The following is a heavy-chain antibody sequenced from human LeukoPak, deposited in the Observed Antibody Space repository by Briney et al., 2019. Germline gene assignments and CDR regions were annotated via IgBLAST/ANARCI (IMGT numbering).Heavy chain of an antibody. Sequence: PGGSLSLSCAASGFTFSSYAMSWVRQAPGKGLEWVSAISGSGGSTYYADSVKGRFTISRDNSKNTLYLQMNSLRAEDTAVYYCAKGSHSVLVVTEWGQGTLVTVSS. CDR1: GFTFSSYA. CDR3: AKGSHSVLVVTE. D-gene: IGHD3-22*01. CDR2: ISGSGGST. V-gene: IGHV3-23*01. J-gene: IGHJ4*02.